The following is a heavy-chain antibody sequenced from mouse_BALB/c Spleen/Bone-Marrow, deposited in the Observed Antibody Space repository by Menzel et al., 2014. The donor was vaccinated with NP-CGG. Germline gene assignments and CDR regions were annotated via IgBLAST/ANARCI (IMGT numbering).Heavy chain of an antibody. Sequence: VKLVESGAELVRPGTSVKVSRKASAYAFTNYLIEWIKKRPGQGLEWIGAINPGSDSSTYNEKFRGKATLTADNSSSTAYMQLSSLTSDDSAVYFCARWLLPYYAMDYWGQGTSVTVSS. CDR3: ARWLLPYYAMDY. D-gene: IGHD2-3*01. CDR2: INPGSDSS. V-gene: IGHV1-54*01. CDR1: AYAFTNYL. J-gene: IGHJ4*01.